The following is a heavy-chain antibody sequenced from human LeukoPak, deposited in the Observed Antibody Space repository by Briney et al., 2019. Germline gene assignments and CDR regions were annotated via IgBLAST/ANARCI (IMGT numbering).Heavy chain of an antibody. Sequence: SVKVSCKASGGTFSTSSISWVRQAPGQGLEWMGRVIHVLGVVNYAQKFQGRVTITADISTSTAYMELNSLRYEDTAVYYCAKDREMATGGFDIWGQGTMVTVYS. CDR3: AKDREMATGGFDI. D-gene: IGHD5-24*01. CDR2: VIHVLGVV. V-gene: IGHV1-69*04. J-gene: IGHJ3*02. CDR1: GGTFSTSS.